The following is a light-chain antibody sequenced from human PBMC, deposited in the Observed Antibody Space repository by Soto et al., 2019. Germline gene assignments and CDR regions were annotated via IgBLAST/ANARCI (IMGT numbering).Light chain of an antibody. Sequence: NFMLTQPHSVSESPGKTVTISCTRSSGSIVSNYVQWYQQRPGSSPTTVIYDDKQRPSGVPDRFSGSIDSSSNSASLTISGLKTEDEADYYCQSYDSSNWVFGGGTKVTVL. CDR2: DDK. V-gene: IGLV6-57*01. CDR3: QSYDSSNWV. CDR1: SGSIVSNY. J-gene: IGLJ3*02.